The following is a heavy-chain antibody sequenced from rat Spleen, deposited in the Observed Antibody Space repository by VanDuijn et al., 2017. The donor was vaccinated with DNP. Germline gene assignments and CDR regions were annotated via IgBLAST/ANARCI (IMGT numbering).Heavy chain of an antibody. D-gene: IGHD1-4*01. CDR1: GFTFNDYW. CDR3: SRDRDSSGIRTWYFDF. J-gene: IGHJ1*01. V-gene: IGHV5-7*01. CDR2: IHSDGSST. Sequence: EVQLVESGGGLVQPGRSLKLSCAAFGFTFNDYWMAWVRQAPKKGLEWVATIHSDGSSTYYRDSVRGRFTVSRDDATSTLYLQMNSLQTEDTAIYFCSRDRDSSGIRTWYFDFWGPGTMVTVSS.